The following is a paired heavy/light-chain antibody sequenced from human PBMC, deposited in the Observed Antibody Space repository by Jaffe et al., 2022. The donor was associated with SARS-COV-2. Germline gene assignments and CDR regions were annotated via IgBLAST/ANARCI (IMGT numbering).Light chain of an antibody. Sequence: QSVLTQPPSASGTPGQRVTISCSGSSSNIGRKTVNWYQQIPGTAPKVLLYSDYQRPSGVPDRFSGSKSGTSASLTISGLLSEDEADYYCAAWDDSLSAIVFGAGTKVTVL. J-gene: IGLJ1*01. CDR3: AAWDDSLSAIV. V-gene: IGLV1-44*01. CDR1: SSNIGRKT. CDR2: SDY.
Heavy chain of an antibody. CDR1: GFTFTDYW. D-gene: IGHD2-21*02. J-gene: IGHJ4*01. Sequence: EVHLVESGGDLVQPGGSLRLSCAASGFTFTDYWMDWVRQAPGKGLEWLANINQDGSEMFYVDSVKGRFTVSRDSAKSSVYLQMNSLRPEDTAVYYCVRGLLDGDCFWGHGTLVTVSS. CDR3: VRGLLDGDCF. V-gene: IGHV3-7*01. CDR2: INQDGSEM.